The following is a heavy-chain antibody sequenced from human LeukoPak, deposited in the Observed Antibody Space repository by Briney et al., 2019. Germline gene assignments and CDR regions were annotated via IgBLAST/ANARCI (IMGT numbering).Heavy chain of an antibody. J-gene: IGHJ3*02. D-gene: IGHD4-17*01. V-gene: IGHV1-2*02. CDR1: GYTFTGYY. Sequence: GASVKVSCKASGYTFTGYYMHWVRQAPGQGLEWMGWINPNSGGTNYAQKFQGRVTMTRDTSISTAYMELSRLRSDDTAVYYCARTTDRHTYGDYVDAFDIWGQGTMVTVSS. CDR3: ARTTDRHTYGDYVDAFDI. CDR2: INPNSGGT.